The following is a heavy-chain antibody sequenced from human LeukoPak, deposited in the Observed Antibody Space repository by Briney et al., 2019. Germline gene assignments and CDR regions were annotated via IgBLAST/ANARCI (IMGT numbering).Heavy chain of an antibody. D-gene: IGHD1-26*01. V-gene: IGHV4-34*01. CDR2: INHSGST. CDR1: GGSFSGYY. CDR3: ARHPYSGSWGSEYLRHFDY. Sequence: PSETLSLTCAVYGGSFSGYYWSWIRQPPGKGLEWIGEINHSGSTNYNPSLKSRVTISVDTSKNQFSLKLSSVTAADTAVYYCARHPYSGSWGSEYLRHFDYWGQGTLVTVSS. J-gene: IGHJ4*02.